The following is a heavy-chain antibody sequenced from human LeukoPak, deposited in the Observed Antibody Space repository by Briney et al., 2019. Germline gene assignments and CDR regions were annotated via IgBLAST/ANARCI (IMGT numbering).Heavy chain of an antibody. CDR1: GFTFSTYG. J-gene: IGHJ5*02. D-gene: IGHD4-17*01. CDR2: ISSRGSSI. V-gene: IGHV3-48*03. CDR3: AKDTTVTTSWFDP. Sequence: PGGSLTLSCAASGFTFSTYGMNWVRQAPGKGLEWVSYISSRGSSIYYADSVKGRFTISRDNSKNTLYLQMNSLRAEDTAVYYCAKDTTVTTSWFDPRGQGTLVTVSS.